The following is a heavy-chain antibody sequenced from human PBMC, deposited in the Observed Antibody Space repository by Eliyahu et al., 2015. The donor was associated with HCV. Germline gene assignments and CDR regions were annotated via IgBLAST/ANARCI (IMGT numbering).Heavy chain of an antibody. D-gene: IGHD1-26*01. CDR3: STSGSYYDY. V-gene: IGHV3-15*01. Sequence: EVQLVESGGGLVKPGGSLRLSCAASGFTFNDAWMSWVRQAPGKGLEWIGRIKDKTDGGTTDYAAPVKGRFTISRDDSKNTLYLQMNSLKTEDTAVYYCSTSGSYYDYWGQGTLVTVSS. CDR1: GFTFNDAW. J-gene: IGHJ4*02. CDR2: IKDKTDGGTT.